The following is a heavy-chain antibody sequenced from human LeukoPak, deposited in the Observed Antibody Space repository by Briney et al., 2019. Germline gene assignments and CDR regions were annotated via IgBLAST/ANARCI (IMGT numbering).Heavy chain of an antibody. CDR2: ISSSGSTI. V-gene: IGHV3-48*03. J-gene: IGHJ6*03. CDR3: ARDATTELGTVYMDV. Sequence: GGSLRLSCAASGFTFSSYAIHWVRQAPGKGLEWVSYISSSGSTIYYADSVKGRFTISRDNAKNSLYLQMNSLRAEDTAVYYCARDATTELGTVYMDVWGKGTTVTISS. D-gene: IGHD4-17*01. CDR1: GFTFSSYA.